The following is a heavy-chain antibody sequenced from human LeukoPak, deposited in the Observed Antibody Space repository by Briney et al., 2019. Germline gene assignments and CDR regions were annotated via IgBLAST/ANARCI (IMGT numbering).Heavy chain of an antibody. Sequence: VASVKVSCKASGYTFTSYAMNWVRQAPGQGLEWMGWINTNTGNPTYAQGFTGRFVFSLDTSVSTAYLQISSLKAEDTAVYYCARVGVRGVIANFDYWGQGTLVTVSS. D-gene: IGHD3-10*01. CDR1: GYTFTSYA. V-gene: IGHV7-4-1*02. CDR3: ARVGVRGVIANFDY. J-gene: IGHJ4*02. CDR2: INTNTGNP.